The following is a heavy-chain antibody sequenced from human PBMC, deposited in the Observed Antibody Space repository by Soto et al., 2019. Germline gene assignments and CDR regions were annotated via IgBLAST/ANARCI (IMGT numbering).Heavy chain of an antibody. V-gene: IGHV4-34*01. CDR3: ARAGGRIAARQGYYYYGMDV. CDR1: GGSFSGYY. Sequence: SETLSRTCAVYGGSFSGYYWSWIRQPPGKGLEWIGEINHSGSTNYNPSLKSRVTISVDTSRNQFSLKLSSVTAADTAVYYCARAGGRIAARQGYYYYGMDVWGQGTTVTVSS. J-gene: IGHJ6*02. D-gene: IGHD6-6*01. CDR2: INHSGST.